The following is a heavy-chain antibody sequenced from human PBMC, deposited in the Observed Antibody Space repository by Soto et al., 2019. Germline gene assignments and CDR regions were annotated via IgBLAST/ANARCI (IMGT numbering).Heavy chain of an antibody. D-gene: IGHD3-3*01. V-gene: IGHV3-23*01. J-gene: IGHJ3*02. CDR3: AKGGADYDFCSGSYAFDI. CDR1: GFTYSSYA. Sequence: GGSLRPSSAASGFTYSSYARSWVRQAPGKGLEWVSAISSSGGSTYYADSVKGPFTIARDNSKNTLDLLMNSTRAEDTAVYYCAKGGADYDFCSGSYAFDILGQGTMVNV. CDR2: ISSSGGST.